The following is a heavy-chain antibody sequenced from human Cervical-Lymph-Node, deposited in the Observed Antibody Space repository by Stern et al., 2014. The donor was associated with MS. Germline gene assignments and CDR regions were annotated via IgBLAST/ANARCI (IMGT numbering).Heavy chain of an antibody. D-gene: IGHD3-9*01. CDR3: ARGNYDVLTDNGGHGFDI. CDR1: GGSISSGNYY. CDR2: IYSSGST. J-gene: IGHJ3*02. Sequence: QVQLQESGPGLVKPSQTLSLTCTVSGGSISSGNYYWSWIRQPAGEGLEWIGRIYSSGSTQYNPPLKSRVTLSADTSPNQFSLRLSSVTAADTAVYYCARGNYDVLTDNGGHGFDIWGQGTMVTVSS. V-gene: IGHV4-61*02.